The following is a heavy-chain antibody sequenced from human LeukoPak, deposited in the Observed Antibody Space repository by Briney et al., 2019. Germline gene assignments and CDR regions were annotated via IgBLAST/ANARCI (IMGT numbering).Heavy chain of an antibody. V-gene: IGHV1-69*04. CDR3: ARGAGIAARPGRHWFDP. Sequence: ASVKVSCKASGGTFSSYAISWVRQAPGQGLEWMGRIIPILGIANYAQKFQGRVTITADKSTSTAYMELSSLRSEDTAVYYCARGAGIAARPGRHWFDPWGQGTLVTVSS. D-gene: IGHD6-6*01. CDR1: GGTFSSYA. J-gene: IGHJ5*02. CDR2: IIPILGIA.